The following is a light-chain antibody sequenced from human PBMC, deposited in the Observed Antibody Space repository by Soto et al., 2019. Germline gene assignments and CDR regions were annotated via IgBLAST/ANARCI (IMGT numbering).Light chain of an antibody. Sequence: QSVPTQPASVSGSPGQSITISCTGTSSDVGGYHYVSWYQQHPGKAPKLMIYDVSDRPSGVSTRFSGSKSGYTASLTISGLQAEDEADYFCSSYTSSSTRVFGGGTKLTVL. CDR3: SSYTSSSTRV. CDR1: SSDVGGYHY. CDR2: DVS. J-gene: IGLJ3*02. V-gene: IGLV2-14*01.